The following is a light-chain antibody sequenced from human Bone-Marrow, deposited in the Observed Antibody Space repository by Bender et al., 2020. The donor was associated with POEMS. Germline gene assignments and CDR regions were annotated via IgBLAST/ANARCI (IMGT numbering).Light chain of an antibody. J-gene: IGLJ2*01. CDR3: QSADRFGTHNV. Sequence: SYELTQSPSVSVSPGQTAKITCSGDALPKRYVSWYQQKPGQAPVVVIYKDSERPSGISERFSGSSSGTRVTLTISGVQAEDGADYYCQSADRFGTHNVFGGGTKLTVL. V-gene: IGLV3-25*02. CDR2: KDS. CDR1: ALPKRY.